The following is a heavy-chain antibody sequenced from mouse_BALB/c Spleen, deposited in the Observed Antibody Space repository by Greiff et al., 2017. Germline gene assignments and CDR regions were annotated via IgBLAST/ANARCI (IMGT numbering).Heavy chain of an antibody. CDR2: ISTYYGDA. CDR1: GYTFTDYA. CDR3: ARSELTGYYFDY. J-gene: IGHJ2*01. V-gene: IGHV1S137*01. D-gene: IGHD4-1*01. Sequence: QVQLQQSGAELVRPGVSVKISCKGSGYTFTDYAMHWVKQSHAKSLEWIGVISTYYGDASYNQKFKGKATMTVDKSSSTAYMELARLTSEDSAIYYCARSELTGYYFDYWGQGTTLTVSS.